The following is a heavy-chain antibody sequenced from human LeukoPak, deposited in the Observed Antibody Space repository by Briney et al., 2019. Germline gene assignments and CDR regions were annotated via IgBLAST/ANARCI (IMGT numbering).Heavy chain of an antibody. CDR1: GYTFTSYY. CDR3: ARRGGGDCYWCWWFDP. D-gene: IGHD2-21*02. J-gene: IGHJ5*02. CDR2: INPSGGST. V-gene: IGHV1-46*01. Sequence: GASVKVSCKASGYTFTSYYMHWVRQAPGQGLEWMGIINPSGGSTSYAQKFQGRVTMTRDTSTSTVYMELSSLRSEDTAVYCCARRGGGDCYWCWWFDPWGQGTLVTVSS.